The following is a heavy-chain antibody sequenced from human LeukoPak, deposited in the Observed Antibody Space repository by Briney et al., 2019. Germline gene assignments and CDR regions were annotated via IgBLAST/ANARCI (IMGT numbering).Heavy chain of an antibody. Sequence: GGSLRLSCAASGFTFSSYSMNWVRQAPGKGLEWVSSISSSSSYIYYADSVKGRFTISRDNAKNSLYLQMNSLRAENTAVYYRARAAAGPPWHYFDYWGQGTLVTVSS. D-gene: IGHD6-13*01. CDR2: ISSSSSYI. J-gene: IGHJ4*02. CDR3: ARAAAGPPWHYFDY. CDR1: GFTFSSYS. V-gene: IGHV3-21*04.